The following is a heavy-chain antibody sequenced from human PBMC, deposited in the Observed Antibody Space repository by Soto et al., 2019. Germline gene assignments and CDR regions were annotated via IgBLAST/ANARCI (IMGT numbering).Heavy chain of an antibody. CDR3: ARYYYDSSGYYFDY. D-gene: IGHD3-22*01. CDR2: ISYDGSNK. Sequence: SLRLSCAASGFTFSSYAMHWVRQAPGKGLEWVAVISYDGSNKYYADSVKGRFTISRDNSKNTLYLQMNSLRAADTAVYYCARYYYDSSGYYFDYWGQGTLVTVSS. J-gene: IGHJ4*02. CDR1: GFTFSSYA. V-gene: IGHV3-30-3*01.